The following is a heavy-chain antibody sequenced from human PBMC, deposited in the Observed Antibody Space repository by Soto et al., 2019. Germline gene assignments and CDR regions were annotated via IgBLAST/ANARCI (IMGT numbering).Heavy chain of an antibody. J-gene: IGHJ4*02. D-gene: IGHD3-22*01. CDR3: AKEGFYFETY. CDR2: IYYDGST. Sequence: SETLSLTCTVSGDSVTRGAYYWSWIRQHPGKGLEWIGYIYYDGSTYYNPSLKSRVSISVDTSKNQFSLKLNSVTAADTAVYYCAKEGFYFETYWGQGTLVTISS. V-gene: IGHV4-31*03. CDR1: GDSVTRGAYY.